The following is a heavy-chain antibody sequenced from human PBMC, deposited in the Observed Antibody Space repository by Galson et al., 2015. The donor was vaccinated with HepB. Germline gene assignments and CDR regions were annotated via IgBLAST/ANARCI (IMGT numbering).Heavy chain of an antibody. CDR2: IYYSGST. D-gene: IGHD4-17*01. J-gene: IGHJ4*02. CDR3: ARGSTVTLDY. Sequence: ETLSLTCTVSGGSISSYYWSWIRQPPGKGLEWIGYIYYSGSTNYNPSLKSRVTISVDTSKNQSSLKLSSVTAADTAVYYCARGSTVTLDYWGQGTLVTVSS. CDR1: GGSISSYY. V-gene: IGHV4-59*01.